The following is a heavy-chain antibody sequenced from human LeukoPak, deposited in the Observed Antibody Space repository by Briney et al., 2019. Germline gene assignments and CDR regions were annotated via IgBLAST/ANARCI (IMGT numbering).Heavy chain of an antibody. J-gene: IGHJ4*02. D-gene: IGHD5-18*01. Sequence: SETLSLTCTVSGGFISSGNNYWSWIRQHPGKGLEWIGYIHYSGNTFHNPSLKTRVTLSVDTSKNQFSLRLYSVIAADTAVYYCARSRGYSRFDYWGQGTLVTVSS. CDR1: GGFISSGNNY. V-gene: IGHV4-31*03. CDR3: ARSRGYSRFDY. CDR2: IHYSGNT.